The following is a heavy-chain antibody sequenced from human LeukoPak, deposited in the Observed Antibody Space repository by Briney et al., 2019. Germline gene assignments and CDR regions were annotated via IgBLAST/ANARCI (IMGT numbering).Heavy chain of an antibody. J-gene: IGHJ4*02. CDR2: IYYSGST. Sequence: PSETLSLTCAVSGGSISSGGYSWSWIRQPPGKGLEWIGYIYYSGSTYYNPSLKSRVTISVDTSKNQFSLKLSSVTAADTALYYCARVVASTSIDSWGQGTLVTVSS. V-gene: IGHV4-30-4*07. CDR1: GGSISSGGYS. D-gene: IGHD2-15*01. CDR3: ARVVASTSIDS.